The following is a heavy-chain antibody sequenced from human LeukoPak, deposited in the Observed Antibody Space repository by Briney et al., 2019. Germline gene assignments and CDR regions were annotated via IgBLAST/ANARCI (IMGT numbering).Heavy chain of an antibody. D-gene: IGHD6-13*01. CDR3: ARDYLGGGSSWSFDY. Sequence: PSETLSLTCTVSGYSISSGYYWGWIRQPPGKGLEWTGSIYHSGSTYYNPSLKSRVTISINTSKNQFSLKLSSVTAADTAVYYCARDYLGGGSSWSFDYWGQGTLVTVSS. V-gene: IGHV4-38-2*02. J-gene: IGHJ4*02. CDR1: GYSISSGYY. CDR2: IYHSGST.